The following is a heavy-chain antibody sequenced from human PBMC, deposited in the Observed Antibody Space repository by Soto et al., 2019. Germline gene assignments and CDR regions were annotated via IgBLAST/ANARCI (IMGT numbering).Heavy chain of an antibody. V-gene: IGHV1-18*01. CDR3: ARGRGGDY. CDR1: GYAFTTYG. CDR2: ISADNGNT. Sequence: QVHLVQSGAEVKKPGASVKVSCKGSGYAFTTYGITWVRQAPGQGLEWMGWISADNGNTNYAQKIQGRVTVTRDTSTGTAGKEVRSQRSTATAVYYCARGRGGDYWGQGALVTVSS. J-gene: IGHJ4*02.